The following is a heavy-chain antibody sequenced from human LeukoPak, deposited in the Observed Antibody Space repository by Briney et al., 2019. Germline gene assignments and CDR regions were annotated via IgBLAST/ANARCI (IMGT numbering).Heavy chain of an antibody. CDR2: INPSGGST. CDR1: GYTYTSYY. CDR3: ARSGGLYYFDY. Sequence: AASVKVSCKASGYTYTSYYMHWVRQAPGQGLEWMGIINPSGGSTSYAQKFQGRVTMTRDTPTSTVYMELSSLRSEDTAVYYCARSGGLYYFDYWGQGTLVTVSS. V-gene: IGHV1-46*01. D-gene: IGHD1-26*01. J-gene: IGHJ4*02.